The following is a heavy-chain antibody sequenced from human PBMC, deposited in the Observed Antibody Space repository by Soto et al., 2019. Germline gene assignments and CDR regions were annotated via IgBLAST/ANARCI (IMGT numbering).Heavy chain of an antibody. Sequence: QVQLVQSGAEVRTPGASVKVSCKASGYTFTSYDINWVRQATGQGPEWMGWMNPDSGNTGYVQKFQGRVTMTRNTAISTTYLGLSSLRTEDPAVYYCAGSVGGCNVNFAYWGQGTLVTVSS. CDR1: GYTFTSYD. J-gene: IGHJ4*02. CDR2: MNPDSGNT. V-gene: IGHV1-8*01. CDR3: AGSVGGCNVNFAY. D-gene: IGHD2-15*01.